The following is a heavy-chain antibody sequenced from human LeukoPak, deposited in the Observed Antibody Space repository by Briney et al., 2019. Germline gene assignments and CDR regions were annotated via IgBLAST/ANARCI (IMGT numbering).Heavy chain of an antibody. V-gene: IGHV1-46*01. D-gene: IGHD5-24*01. CDR2: INPGGDNT. CDR1: GYTFTNYY. J-gene: IGHJ3*02. Sequence: ASVKVSCKASGYTFTNYYIHWVRQAPGQGLEWMGLINPGGDNTNYAQNFQGRVTMTRDTSASTDYMELSSLRSEGTAIYYCARIRDGYNDAYDIWGQGTVVTVPS. CDR3: ARIRDGYNDAYDI.